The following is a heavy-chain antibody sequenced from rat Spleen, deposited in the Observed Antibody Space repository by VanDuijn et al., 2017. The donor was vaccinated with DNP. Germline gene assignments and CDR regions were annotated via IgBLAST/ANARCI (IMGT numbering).Heavy chain of an antibody. Sequence: EVQLVESGGDLVQPGRSLKLSCVASGFTFNNYWMTWIRQVPGKGLEWVASIATSGGSTYYPDSVKGRFTISRDDAKNTLYLQMNSLRSEDMATYYCARWGGRYADYFDYWGQGVMVTVSS. J-gene: IGHJ2*01. D-gene: IGHD1-5*01. CDR1: GFTFNNYW. V-gene: IGHV5-31*01. CDR3: ARWGGRYADYFDY. CDR2: IATSGGST.